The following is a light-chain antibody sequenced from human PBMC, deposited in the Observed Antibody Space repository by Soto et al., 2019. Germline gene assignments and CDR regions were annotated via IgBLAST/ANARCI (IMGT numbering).Light chain of an antibody. V-gene: IGKV3-20*01. CDR1: QSVSSSY. J-gene: IGKJ5*01. CDR3: QQYGSSPT. Sequence: EIVLTQSPGTLSLSPGERATLSRRASQSVSSSYLAWYQQNPGQAPRLLIYGASSRATGIPDRFSGSGSGTDFTLTISRLEPEDFAVYYCQQYGSSPTFGQGTRLEIK. CDR2: GAS.